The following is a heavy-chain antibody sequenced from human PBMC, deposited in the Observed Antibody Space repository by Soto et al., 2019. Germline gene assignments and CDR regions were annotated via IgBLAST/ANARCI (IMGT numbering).Heavy chain of an antibody. Sequence: GGSLRLSCAASGFTFRDYAMSWVRQAPGKGLEWVSGLGGGGDDTYYAASVRGRFTVARDNSKNMLFLQMNSLRAEDTAIYYCAKDAIAKNGVWDAIDLSGRATKVTVSS. CDR1: GFTFRDYA. CDR3: AKDAIAKNGVWDAIDL. CDR2: LGGGGDDT. J-gene: IGHJ3*01. D-gene: IGHD2-8*01. V-gene: IGHV3-23*01.